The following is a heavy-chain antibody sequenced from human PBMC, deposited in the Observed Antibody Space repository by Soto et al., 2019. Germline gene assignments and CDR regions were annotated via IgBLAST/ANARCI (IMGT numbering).Heavy chain of an antibody. CDR2: ISYSGTT. CDR3: ARGRGYSYGLDP. CDR1: GDSISSNNNY. D-gene: IGHD5-18*01. J-gene: IGHJ5*02. V-gene: IGHV4-30-4*01. Sequence: QVQLQESGPGLVKPSQTLSLTCTVSGDSISSNNNYWSWIRQPPGEGLEWIGFISYSGTTSYSPSLKSRVALSLDTSKNQSSLSLSSVTAADTAVYYCARGRGYSYGLDPWGQGTLVTVSS.